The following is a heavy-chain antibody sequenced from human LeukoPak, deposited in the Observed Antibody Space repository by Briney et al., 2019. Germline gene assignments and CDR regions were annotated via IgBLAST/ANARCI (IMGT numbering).Heavy chain of an antibody. J-gene: IGHJ2*01. CDR2: ISGSGGST. CDR1: GFTFSSYA. D-gene: IGHD3-22*01. V-gene: IGHV3-23*01. CDR3: ARLSRRITMIVVAPYWYFDL. Sequence: PGGSLRLSCAASGFTFSSYAMSWVRQAPGKGLEWVSAISGSGGSTYYADSVKGRFTISRDNSKNTLYLQMNSLRAEDTAVYYCARLSRRITMIVVAPYWYFDLWGRGTLVTVSS.